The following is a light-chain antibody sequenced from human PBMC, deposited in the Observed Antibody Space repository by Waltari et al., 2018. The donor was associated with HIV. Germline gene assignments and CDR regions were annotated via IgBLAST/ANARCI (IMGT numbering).Light chain of an antibody. CDR2: QDH. CDR3: QAWGSSTSGV. J-gene: IGLJ3*02. Sequence: SYDVTHPPSVTVSPGQTPSLTHPGYELRDKYTCWYQQKPGQSHLLVIYQDHKRPAGIPERFSGSSSGHTATLTISGTLPMDEADYYCQAWGSSTSGVFGTGTKLTVL. CDR1: ELRDKY. V-gene: IGLV3-1*01.